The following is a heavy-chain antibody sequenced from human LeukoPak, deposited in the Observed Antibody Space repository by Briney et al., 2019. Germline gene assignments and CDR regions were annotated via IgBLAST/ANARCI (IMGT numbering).Heavy chain of an antibody. Sequence: GASVKVSCKASGYTFTSYGISWVRQAPGQGLEWMGWISAYNGNTNYAQKLQGRVTMTTDTSTSTAYMELRSLRSDDTAVYYCARDLPRIAVAASGHWGQGTLVTVSS. J-gene: IGHJ4*02. D-gene: IGHD6-19*01. CDR1: GYTFTSYG. CDR2: ISAYNGNT. CDR3: ARDLPRIAVAASGH. V-gene: IGHV1-18*01.